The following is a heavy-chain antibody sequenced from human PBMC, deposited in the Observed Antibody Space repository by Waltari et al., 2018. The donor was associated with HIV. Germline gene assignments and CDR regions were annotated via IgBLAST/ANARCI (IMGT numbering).Heavy chain of an antibody. Sequence: QVQLVQSGAEVQTPEASVTVSCTASGYTFPSSEIHWGRQATGQGLEWMGWMNPNSGNTGYAQKFQSRATMTRNTSISTAYMELSSLISEDTAVYYCARNMVTTRQYDYWGQGSLVTVSS. CDR3: ARNMVTTRQYDY. J-gene: IGHJ4*02. D-gene: IGHD4-17*01. CDR1: GYTFPSSE. CDR2: MNPNSGNT. V-gene: IGHV1-8*01.